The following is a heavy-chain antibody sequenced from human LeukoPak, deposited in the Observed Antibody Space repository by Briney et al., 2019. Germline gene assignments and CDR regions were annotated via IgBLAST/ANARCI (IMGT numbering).Heavy chain of an antibody. CDR2: MSYGGTS. Sequence: PSETLSLTCNVSGGSIVISSYYWGWVRQSPGKGLEWIGSMSYGGTSYYNPSPKSRVTMSVDTSKNTFSLKVTSVTAADTAVYFCARHSGMVDRHFAHGGEGILVPVSS. CDR1: GGSIVISSYY. D-gene: IGHD3-3*01. CDR3: ARHSGMVDRHFAH. V-gene: IGHV4-39*01. J-gene: IGHJ4*02.